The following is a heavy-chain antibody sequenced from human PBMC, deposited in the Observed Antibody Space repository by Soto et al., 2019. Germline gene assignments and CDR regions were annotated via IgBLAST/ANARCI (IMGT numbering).Heavy chain of an antibody. CDR1: GGTFSSYA. V-gene: IGHV1-69*13. CDR2: IIPIFGTA. D-gene: IGHD3-22*01. Sequence: SVKVSCKASGGTFSSYAISWVRQAPGQGLEWMGGIIPIFGTANYAQKFQGRVTITADESTSTAYMELSSLRSEDTAVYYCARDGGLQERITMIGVVPDAFDIWGQGTMVTVSS. J-gene: IGHJ3*02. CDR3: ARDGGLQERITMIGVVPDAFDI.